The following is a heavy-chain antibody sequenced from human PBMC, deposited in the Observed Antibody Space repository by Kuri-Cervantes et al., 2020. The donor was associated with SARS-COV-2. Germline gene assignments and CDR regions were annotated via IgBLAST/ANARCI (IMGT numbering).Heavy chain of an antibody. J-gene: IGHJ6*02. V-gene: IGHV1-46*01. Sequence: ASVKVSCKASGYTFTSYYMHWVRQAPGQGLEWMGIINPRGGSTSYAQKFQGRVTMTRDTSTSTVYMELSSLRSEDTAVYYCAREGRNIDYYYGMDVWGQGTTVTVSS. CDR1: GYTFTSYY. CDR3: AREGRNIDYYYGMDV. D-gene: IGHD1-14*01. CDR2: INPRGGST.